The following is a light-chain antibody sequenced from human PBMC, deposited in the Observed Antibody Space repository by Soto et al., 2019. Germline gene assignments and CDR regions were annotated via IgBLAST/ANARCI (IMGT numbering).Light chain of an antibody. J-gene: IGLJ2*01. CDR2: DVI. Sequence: QSALTQPPSASGSPGQSVTISCTGTSRDIGGYDFVSWYQQHPGKAPKLLIYDVIKRPSGVPGRFSGSKSGNTASLTVSGLQTDDEADYYCSSYGGSNNLLFGGGTKLTVL. V-gene: IGLV2-8*01. CDR1: SRDIGGYDF. CDR3: SSYGGSNNLL.